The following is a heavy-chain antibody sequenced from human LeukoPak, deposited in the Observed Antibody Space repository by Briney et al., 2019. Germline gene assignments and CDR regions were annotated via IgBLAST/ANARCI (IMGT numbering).Heavy chain of an antibody. Sequence: GGSLRLSCAASGFTFSNYAMNWVRQAPGKGLEWVSGISGSGGTTYYVDSVKGRFTITRDNSENTLYLQMHSLRAEDTAVYYCARDRPNYYGSDGHYYRRDGDYWGRGTLVSVSS. J-gene: IGHJ4*02. D-gene: IGHD3-22*01. CDR3: ARDRPNYYGSDGHYYRRDGDY. V-gene: IGHV3-23*01. CDR1: GFTFSNYA. CDR2: ISGSGGTT.